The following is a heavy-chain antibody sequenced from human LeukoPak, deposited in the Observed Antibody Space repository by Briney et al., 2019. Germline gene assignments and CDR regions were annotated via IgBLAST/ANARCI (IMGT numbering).Heavy chain of an antibody. V-gene: IGHV3-23*01. D-gene: IGHD3-16*01. CDR3: AKGDLGFGRFYFDY. CDR1: GFTFTSYA. Sequence: PGGSLRLSCTASGFTFTSYAMNWVRQAPGKGLEWVSSISGSGGTTYNADSVKGRFTISRDNSKNTLYLQMNNLRAEDTAVYYCAKGDLGFGRFYFDYWGHGNLVTVSP. J-gene: IGHJ4*01. CDR2: ISGSGGTT.